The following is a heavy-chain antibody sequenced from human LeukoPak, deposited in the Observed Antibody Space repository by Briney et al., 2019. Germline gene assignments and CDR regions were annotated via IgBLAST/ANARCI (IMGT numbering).Heavy chain of an antibody. CDR1: GFIFSSYA. D-gene: IGHD2-21*01. CDR2: ISYDGSNK. CDR3: ARSYSFDY. Sequence: GGSLRLSRAASGFIFSSYAMHWVRQTSGEGLEWVAVISYDGSNKYYADSVKGRFTISRDNSKNTLYLQMNSLRDEDTAVYYCARSYSFDYWGQGTLVTVSS. V-gene: IGHV3-30-3*01. J-gene: IGHJ4*02.